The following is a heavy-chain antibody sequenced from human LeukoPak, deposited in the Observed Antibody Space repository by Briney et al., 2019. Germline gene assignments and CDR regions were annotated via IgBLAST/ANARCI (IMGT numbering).Heavy chain of an antibody. Sequence: GGSLRLSCTAFGLSLNSYAISWVRQAPGKGLEWVSIIFGNGDTTYYADSVKGRFTVSRDNSKDTLYLQMNDLRPDDTAIYYCAKRNTMVRGGPCFDYWGQGLLVTVSS. CDR2: IFGNGDTT. D-gene: IGHD3-10*01. J-gene: IGHJ4*02. CDR3: AKRNTMVRGGPCFDY. V-gene: IGHV3-23*01. CDR1: GLSLNSYA.